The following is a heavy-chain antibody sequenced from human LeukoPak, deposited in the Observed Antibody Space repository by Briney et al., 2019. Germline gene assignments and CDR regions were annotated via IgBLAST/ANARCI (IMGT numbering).Heavy chain of an antibody. CDR1: GGSISPYY. Sequence: SETLSLTCIVSGGSISPYYWSWIRQPPGKGLEWIGYIYYSGTTNYNPSLKSRVTISVDTSKNQFSLKLNSVTAADTAVYYCARHLAGRIFTFDYWGQGTLVTVPS. J-gene: IGHJ4*02. D-gene: IGHD6-19*01. V-gene: IGHV4-59*01. CDR2: IYYSGTT. CDR3: ARHLAGRIFTFDY.